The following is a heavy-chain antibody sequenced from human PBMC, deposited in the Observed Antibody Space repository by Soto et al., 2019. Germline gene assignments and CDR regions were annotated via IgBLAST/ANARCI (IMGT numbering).Heavy chain of an antibody. J-gene: IGHJ4*02. Sequence: SETLSLTCAVYGGSFSGYYWSWIRQPPGKGLEWIGEINHSGSTNYNPSLKSRVTISVDTSKNQFSLKLSSVTAADTAVYYCARGLRTLYSSGWGEELDYWGQGTLVTVSS. D-gene: IGHD6-19*01. CDR2: INHSGST. CDR3: ARGLRTLYSSGWGEELDY. V-gene: IGHV4-34*01. CDR1: GGSFSGYY.